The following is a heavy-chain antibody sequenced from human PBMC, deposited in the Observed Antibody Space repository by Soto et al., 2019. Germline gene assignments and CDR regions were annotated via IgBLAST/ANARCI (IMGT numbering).Heavy chain of an antibody. CDR2: VDRRGGT. Sequence: TLFLTCTVSSGSIISSPDWWGWVRQSQGKGPEWIATVDRRGGTYYNPSLNSRVTLFIDTSNNQFSLKLTSVTAADTAVYYCASHWAYNYWHDSPSPYCFDYWVQGTLVTVSS. J-gene: IGHJ4*02. V-gene: IGHV4-39*01. CDR1: SGSIISSPDW. CDR3: ASHWAYNYWHDSPSPYCFDY. D-gene: IGHD1-1*01.